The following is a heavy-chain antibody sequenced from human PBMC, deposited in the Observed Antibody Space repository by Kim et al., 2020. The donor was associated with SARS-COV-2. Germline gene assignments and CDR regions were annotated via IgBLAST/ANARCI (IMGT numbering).Heavy chain of an antibody. J-gene: IGHJ5*02. CDR1: GGSISSSSYY. V-gene: IGHV4-39*01. CDR2: IYYSGST. Sequence: SETLSLTCTVSGGSISSSSYYWGWIRQPPGKGLEWIGSIYYSGSTYYNPSLKSRVTISVDTSKNQFSLKLSSVTAADTAVYYCARLSYFELYWFDPWGQGTLVTVSS. CDR3: ARLSYFELYWFDP. D-gene: IGHD3-9*01.